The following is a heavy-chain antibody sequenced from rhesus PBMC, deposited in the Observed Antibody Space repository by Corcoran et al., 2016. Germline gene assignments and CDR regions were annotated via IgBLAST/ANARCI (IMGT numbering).Heavy chain of an antibody. CDR3: AGARTCDY. CDR2: IYGSGSSI. CDR1: GGSISGSF. J-gene: IGHJ4*01. Sequence: QSQLQESGPGRVNPSETRSATWTVPGGSISGSFWSWCSQAPGKGLVCIGYIYGSGSSITYNPSLKSRFTLSVDTSKNQVSLKLTSVTAADTAIYFCAGARTCDYWGPGVLVTVSS. D-gene: IGHD1-38*01. V-gene: IGHV4-169*01.